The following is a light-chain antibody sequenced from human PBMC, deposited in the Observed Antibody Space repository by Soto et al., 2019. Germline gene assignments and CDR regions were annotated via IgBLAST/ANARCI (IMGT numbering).Light chain of an antibody. Sequence: QSALTQPRSVSGSPGQSVTISCTGTSSDVGGYNYVSWYQQHPGKAPKLMIYDVTKRPSGVPDRFSGSKSGNTGSLTISGLQAEDEADYYCCSYAGIYTMLFGGGTKLTVL. J-gene: IGLJ2*01. CDR3: CSYAGIYTML. CDR2: DVT. V-gene: IGLV2-11*01. CDR1: SSDVGGYNY.